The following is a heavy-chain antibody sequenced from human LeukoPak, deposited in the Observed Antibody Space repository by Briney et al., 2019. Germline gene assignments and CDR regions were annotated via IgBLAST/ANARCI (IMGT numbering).Heavy chain of an antibody. V-gene: IGHV3-7*01. CDR3: AKGYAAYQP. J-gene: IGHJ5*02. CDR2: INQDGSEK. CDR1: GFSFSSYW. Sequence: GGSLRLSCTASGFSFSSYWMSWVRQAPGKGLEWVANINQDGSEKYYVDSLKGRFTISRDNPKNSVNLQMNSLSAEDTAVYYCAKGYAAYQPWGQGTLVTVSS. D-gene: IGHD2-2*01.